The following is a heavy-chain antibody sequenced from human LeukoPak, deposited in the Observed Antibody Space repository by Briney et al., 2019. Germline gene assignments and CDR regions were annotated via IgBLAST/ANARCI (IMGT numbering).Heavy chain of an antibody. Sequence: GGSLRLSCAASGFTFSSYWMHWVRQAPGKGLVWVSRINTDGSSTNYADSVKGRFTISRVNAKNTLYLQMNNLRAEDTAVYYCSGGGSGWYSNYWGQGTLVTVSS. D-gene: IGHD6-19*01. CDR2: INTDGSST. V-gene: IGHV3-74*01. CDR3: SGGGSGWYSNY. J-gene: IGHJ4*02. CDR1: GFTFSSYW.